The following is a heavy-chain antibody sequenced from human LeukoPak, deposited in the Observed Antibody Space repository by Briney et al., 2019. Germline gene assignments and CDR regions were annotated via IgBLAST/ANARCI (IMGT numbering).Heavy chain of an antibody. V-gene: IGHV1-2*02. Sequence: ASVKVSCKASGYTFTGYYMHWVRQAPGQGLEWMGWINPNSGGTNYAQKFQGRVTMTRDTSISTAYMELSRLRSDDTAVYYCARRRMAARSLDYWDQGTLVTVSS. CDR3: ARRRMAARSLDY. D-gene: IGHD6-6*01. CDR1: GYTFTGYY. CDR2: INPNSGGT. J-gene: IGHJ4*02.